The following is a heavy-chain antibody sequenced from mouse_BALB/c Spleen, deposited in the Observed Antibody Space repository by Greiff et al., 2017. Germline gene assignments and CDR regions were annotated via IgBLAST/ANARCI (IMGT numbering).Heavy chain of an antibody. CDR3: ARALGQDYFDY. CDR2: ILPGSGST. J-gene: IGHJ2*01. CDR1: GYTFSSYW. D-gene: IGHD4-1*01. V-gene: IGHV1-9*01. Sequence: QVQLKQSGAELMKPGASVKISCKATGYTFSSYWIEWVKQRPGHGLEWIGEILPGSGSTNYNEKFKGKATFTADTSSNTAYMQLSSLTSEDSAVYYCARALGQDYFDYWGQGTTLTVSS.